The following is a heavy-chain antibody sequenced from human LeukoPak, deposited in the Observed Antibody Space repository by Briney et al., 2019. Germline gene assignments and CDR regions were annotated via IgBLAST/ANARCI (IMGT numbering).Heavy chain of an antibody. V-gene: IGHV3-74*01. CDR2: ICPDGTVT. CDR1: GFTFSTYC. Sequence: GGSLRLSCAASGFTFSTYCMHWVRQAPGKGPMWVSRICPDGTVTNYADSVKARFIISRDNARNTVYLQMNSLRVEDTAVYYCVRDFRSADYWGQGTLVTASS. CDR3: VRDFRSADY. J-gene: IGHJ4*02.